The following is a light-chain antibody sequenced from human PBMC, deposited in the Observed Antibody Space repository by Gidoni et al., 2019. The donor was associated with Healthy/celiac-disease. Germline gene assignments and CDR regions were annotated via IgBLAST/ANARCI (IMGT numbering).Light chain of an antibody. J-gene: IGKJ2*01. Sequence: EIGLTQSPGTLSLSPGERATLSCRASQSVSSSYLAWYQQKPVQAPRLLIYGASSRATGIPDRFSGSGSGTDFTLTISRQEPEDFAVYYCQQYGSSPYTFXQXTKLEIK. CDR1: QSVSSSY. CDR3: QQYGSSPYT. V-gene: IGKV3-20*01. CDR2: GAS.